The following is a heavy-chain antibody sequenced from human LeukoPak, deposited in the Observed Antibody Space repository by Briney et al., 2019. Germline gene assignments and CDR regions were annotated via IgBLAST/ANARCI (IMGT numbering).Heavy chain of an antibody. CDR3: AKHEFRIAAAGTGNDP. J-gene: IGHJ5*02. D-gene: IGHD6-13*01. CDR2: ISGSGGST. CDR1: GFTFSSYA. Sequence: SGGSLRLSCAASGFTFSSYAMSWVRQAPGKGLEWVSAISGSGGSTYYADSVKGRFTISRDNSKNTLYLQMNSLRAEDTAVYYCAKHEFRIAAAGTGNDPWGQGTLVTVSS. V-gene: IGHV3-23*01.